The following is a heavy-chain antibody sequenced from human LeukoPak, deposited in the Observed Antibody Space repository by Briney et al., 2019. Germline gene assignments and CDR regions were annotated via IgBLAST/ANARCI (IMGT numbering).Heavy chain of an antibody. V-gene: IGHV4-61*01. J-gene: IGHJ5*02. CDR2: IYYSGST. Sequence: SETLSLTCTVSGYSISSGYYWSWIRQPPGKGLEWIGYIYYSGSTNYNPSLKSRVTISVDTSKNQFSLKLSSVTAADTAVYYCAGGMITFGGVIVQNWFDPWGQGTLVTVSS. CDR1: GYSISSGYY. CDR3: AGGMITFGGVIVQNWFDP. D-gene: IGHD3-16*02.